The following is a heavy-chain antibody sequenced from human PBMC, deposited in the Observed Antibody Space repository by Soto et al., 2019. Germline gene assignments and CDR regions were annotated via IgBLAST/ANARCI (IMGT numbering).Heavy chain of an antibody. CDR1: GYTFSGYY. Sequence: SVYGSCKASGYTFSGYYMHWVRQAPGQGLEWMGWINPNSGGTNYAQKFQGWVSMTRDTSISTAYMELSRRTSDDTAVYYCARSYYLFDSFVFLLRVHPPPRTTLCTQRSTDL. CDR3: ARSYYLFDSFVFLLRVHPPPRTTLCTQRSTDL. V-gene: IGHV1-2*04. J-gene: IGHJ2*01. D-gene: IGHD1-1*01. CDR2: INPNSGGT.